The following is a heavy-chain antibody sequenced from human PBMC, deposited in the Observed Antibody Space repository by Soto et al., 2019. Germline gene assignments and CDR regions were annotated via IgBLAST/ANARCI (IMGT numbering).Heavy chain of an antibody. CDR3: ARGRVGATYN. J-gene: IGHJ4*02. V-gene: IGHV4-34*01. CDR1: GGSFSGYY. D-gene: IGHD1-26*01. CDR2: INHSGST. Sequence: LSLPCAVYGGSFSGYYWSWIRQPPGKGLEWIGEINHSGSTNYNPSLKSRVTISVDTSKNQFSLKLSSVTAADTAVYYCARGRVGATYNWGQGTLVTVSS.